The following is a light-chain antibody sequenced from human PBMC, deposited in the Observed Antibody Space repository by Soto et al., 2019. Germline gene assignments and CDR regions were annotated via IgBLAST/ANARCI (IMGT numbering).Light chain of an antibody. CDR3: QQYGSSPT. J-gene: IGKJ1*01. CDR1: QSVSSSY. V-gene: IGKV3-20*01. CDR2: GAF. Sequence: EIVLTQSPGTLSLSPGERATLSCRASQSVSSSYLAWYQQKPGQAPRLLIYGAFSRATGIPDRFSGSGSGTDFTLTINRLEPEDFAVYYCQQYGSSPTFGQGTKVEIK.